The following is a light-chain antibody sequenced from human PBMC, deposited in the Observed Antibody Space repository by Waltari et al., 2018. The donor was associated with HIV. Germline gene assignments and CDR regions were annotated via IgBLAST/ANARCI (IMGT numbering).Light chain of an antibody. CDR3: CAYAGSTTYVI. J-gene: IGLJ2*01. V-gene: IGLV2-23*02. CDR2: EVS. CDR1: RSDVGGYNL. Sequence: QSALTQPASVSGSPGQSITIPCTATRSDVGGYNLVSWYQQHPGKAPKLMIYEVSKRPSGVSNRFSGSKSGNTASLTISGLQAEDEADYYCCAYAGSTTYVIFGGGTKLTVL.